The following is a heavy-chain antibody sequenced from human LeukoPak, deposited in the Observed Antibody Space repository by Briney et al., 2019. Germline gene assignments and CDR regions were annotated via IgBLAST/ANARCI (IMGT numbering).Heavy chain of an antibody. D-gene: IGHD3-22*01. V-gene: IGHV4-39*01. CDR2: IYYSGST. CDR1: GGSISSSTYY. J-gene: IGHJ4*02. CDR3: ARQTYYYDSSDRFDY. Sequence: SETLSLTCTVSGGSISSSTYYWGWIRQPPGKGLEWMGSIYYSGSTYYNPSLKSRVTISVDTSKNQFSLKLSSVTAADTAMYYCARQTYYYDSSDRFDYWGQGTLVTVSS.